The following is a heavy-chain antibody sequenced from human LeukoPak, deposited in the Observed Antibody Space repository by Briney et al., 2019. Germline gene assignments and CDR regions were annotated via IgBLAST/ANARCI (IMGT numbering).Heavy chain of an antibody. V-gene: IGHV5-51*01. CDR2: IYPGDSDT. J-gene: IGHJ1*01. CDR1: GYSFTSYW. CDR3: ARGETAMVTIAEYFQH. D-gene: IGHD5-18*01. Sequence: GESLKISCKGSGYSFTSYWIGWVRQMPGKGLEWMGIIYPGDSDTRYSPSFQGQVTISADKSISTAYLQWSSLKASDTAMYYCARGETAMVTIAEYFQHWGQGTLVTVSS.